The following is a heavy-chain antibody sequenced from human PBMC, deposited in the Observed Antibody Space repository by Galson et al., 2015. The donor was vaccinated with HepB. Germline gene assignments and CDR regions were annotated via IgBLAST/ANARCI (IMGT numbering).Heavy chain of an antibody. Sequence: QSGAEVKKPGESLKISCKGSGYSFTSYWIGWVRQMPGKGLEWKGIIYPGDSDTRYSPSFQGQVTISADKSISTAYLQWSSLKASDTARYYCATKLSRIHCSSTSCPFDIWGQGTMVTVSS. V-gene: IGHV5-51*01. CDR3: ATKLSRIHCSSTSCPFDI. CDR1: GYSFTSYW. CDR2: IYPGDSDT. J-gene: IGHJ3*02. D-gene: IGHD2-2*01.